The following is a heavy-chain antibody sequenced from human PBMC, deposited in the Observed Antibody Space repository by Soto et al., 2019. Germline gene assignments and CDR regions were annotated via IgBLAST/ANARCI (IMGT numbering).Heavy chain of an antibody. V-gene: IGHV3-21*01. Sequence: EVQLVESGGGLVKPGGSLRLSCAASGFTFSSYSMNWVRQAPGKGLEWVSSISSSSSYIYYADSVKGLFTISRDNAKNSLYLQMNSLRAEDTAVYYCARDHTPLGYCSGGSCYFDYWGQGTLVTVSS. CDR2: ISSSSSYI. J-gene: IGHJ4*02. D-gene: IGHD2-15*01. CDR1: GFTFSSYS. CDR3: ARDHTPLGYCSGGSCYFDY.